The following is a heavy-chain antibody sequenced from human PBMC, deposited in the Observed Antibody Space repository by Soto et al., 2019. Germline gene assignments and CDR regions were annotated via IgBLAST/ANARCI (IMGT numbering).Heavy chain of an antibody. V-gene: IGHV3-74*01. CDR2: INTDGSST. J-gene: IGHJ4*02. CDR3: AREWGSMICPGY. Sequence: QPGGSLRLSCAASGFTFSSYWMHWVRQAPGKGLVWVSRINTDGSSTSYADSVKGRFTISRDNAKNTLYLQMNSLRADDTAVYYCAREWGSMICPGYWGQGTLVTVSS. CDR1: GFTFSSYW. D-gene: IGHD3-22*01.